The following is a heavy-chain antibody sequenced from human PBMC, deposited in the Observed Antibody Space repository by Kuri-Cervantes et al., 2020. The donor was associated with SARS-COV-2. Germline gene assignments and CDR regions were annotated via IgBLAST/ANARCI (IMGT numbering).Heavy chain of an antibody. CDR3: ARALWSGYCTFDI. CDR2: IYYSGSN. J-gene: IGHJ3*02. Sequence: SETLSLTCTVSGGSISSYYWSWIRQPPGKGLEWIGYIYYSGSNNYNPSLKSRVTISVDTSKNQFSLKLSSVTAADTAVYYCARALWSGYCTFDIWGQGTMVTVSS. V-gene: IGHV4-59*01. D-gene: IGHD3-3*01. CDR1: GGSISSYY.